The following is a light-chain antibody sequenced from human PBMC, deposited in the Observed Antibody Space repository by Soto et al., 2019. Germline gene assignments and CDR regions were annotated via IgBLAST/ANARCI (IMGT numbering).Light chain of an antibody. CDR1: QSVSSSY. V-gene: IGKV3-20*01. Sequence: ETVLTQSPGTLSLSPGERATLSCRASQSVSSSYLAWYQQKPGQAHSLLIYGASSRATGIPDRFSGSGSGTDFTLTINSLEPEDFAVYYCQQYGSSPYTFGQGTKLEIK. CDR3: QQYGSSPYT. CDR2: GAS. J-gene: IGKJ2*01.